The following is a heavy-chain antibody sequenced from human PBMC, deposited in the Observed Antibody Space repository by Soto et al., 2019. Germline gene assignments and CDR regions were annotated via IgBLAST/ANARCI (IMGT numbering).Heavy chain of an antibody. CDR2: LYDVDGS. V-gene: IGHV3-53*01. J-gene: IGHJ3*01. CDR3: ATWHEREHAYDV. CDR1: GLTVSGKKY. Sequence: SLRLSCAASGLTVSGKKYVAWVRQAPGKGLEWVSALYDVDGSFYADSVKGRFTTSGDSSKTTVYLQMNGLRPDDTAVYYCATWHEREHAYDVWGQGTTVTV. D-gene: IGHD1-1*01.